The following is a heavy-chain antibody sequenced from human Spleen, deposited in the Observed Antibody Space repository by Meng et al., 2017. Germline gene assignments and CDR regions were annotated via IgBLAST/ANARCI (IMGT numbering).Heavy chain of an antibody. V-gene: IGHV4-39*06. Sequence: SETLSLTCTVSGGSISSTGYYWGWIRQPPGKGLEWIASIYYGGSAYHNPSLKSRVTISVDTSKNQFALMLSSVTAADTAVYYCARVKGYSYGGVDYWGQGKLVTVSS. CDR1: GGSISSTGYY. J-gene: IGHJ4*02. CDR2: IYYGGSA. CDR3: ARVKGYSYGGVDY. D-gene: IGHD5-18*01.